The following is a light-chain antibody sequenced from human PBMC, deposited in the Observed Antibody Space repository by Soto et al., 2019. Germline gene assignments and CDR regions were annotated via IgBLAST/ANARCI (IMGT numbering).Light chain of an antibody. V-gene: IGKV3-20*01. CDR3: QQYGSSPGT. Sequence: EIVLTQSPGTLSLSPGERATLSCRASQSVRDRYLAWYQQKPGQAPSLLIYDTSTRATGVPDRFSGSGSGTDFALTISRVEPEDCASYFCQQYGSSPGTFGQGPKLEI. CDR1: QSVRDRY. CDR2: DTS. J-gene: IGKJ1*01.